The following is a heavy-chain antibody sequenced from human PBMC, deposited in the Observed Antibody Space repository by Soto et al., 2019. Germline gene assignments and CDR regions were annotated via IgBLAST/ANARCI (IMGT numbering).Heavy chain of an antibody. J-gene: IGHJ6*02. CDR3: ATTYYDFWSGYVSPRQYYYYGMDV. D-gene: IGHD3-3*01. CDR1: GFTFSNYG. CDR2: ISYDGSNK. V-gene: IGHV3-30*03. Sequence: GGSLRLSCAASGFTFSNYGMHWVRQAPGKGLEWVALISYDGSNKYYADSVKGRFTISRDNSKNTLYLQMNSLRAEDTAVYYCATTYYDFWSGYVSPRQYYYYGMDVWGQGTTVTVSS.